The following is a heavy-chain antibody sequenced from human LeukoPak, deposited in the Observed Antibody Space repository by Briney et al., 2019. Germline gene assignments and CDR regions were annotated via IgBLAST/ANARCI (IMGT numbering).Heavy chain of an antibody. CDR2: IYYSGNT. CDR3: ARLARGASAGMDV. D-gene: IGHD1-26*01. Sequence: SETLSLTCTVSGGSNSNYYWNWIRQPPGKGLEWIGYIYYSGNTNYNPSLKSRVTMSVDTSKSQFSLKLISVTAADTAVYYCARLARGASAGMDVWGQGTTVTVSS. J-gene: IGHJ6*02. V-gene: IGHV4-59*08. CDR1: GGSNSNYY.